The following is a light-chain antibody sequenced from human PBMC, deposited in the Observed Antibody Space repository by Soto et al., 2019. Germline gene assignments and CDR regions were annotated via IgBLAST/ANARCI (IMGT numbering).Light chain of an antibody. CDR1: SSDVGSSQL. Sequence: QSVLTQPASVSGSPGQSITISCIGTSSDVGSSQLVSWYQQHPGKAPKLMIYNVYDRPSGISYRFSGSKSGNTASLTISGLQGEDEADYYCSAYTVSRTYVFGTGTKVTVL. CDR2: NVY. V-gene: IGLV2-14*02. CDR3: SAYTVSRTYV. J-gene: IGLJ1*01.